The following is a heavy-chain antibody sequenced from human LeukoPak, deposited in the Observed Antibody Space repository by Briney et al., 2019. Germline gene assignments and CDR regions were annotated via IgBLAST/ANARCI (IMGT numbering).Heavy chain of an antibody. CDR2: IYYSGST. J-gene: IGHJ4*02. CDR1: GYSIGSGYY. D-gene: IGHD3-10*01. V-gene: IGHV4-38-2*02. Sequence: SETLSLTCTVSGYSIGSGYYWGWIRQPPGKGLEWIGSIYYSGSTYYNPSLKSRVTISVDTSKNQFSLKLSSVTAADTAVYYCASIIHYYGSGSIEYYFDYWGQGTLVTVSS. CDR3: ASIIHYYGSGSIEYYFDY.